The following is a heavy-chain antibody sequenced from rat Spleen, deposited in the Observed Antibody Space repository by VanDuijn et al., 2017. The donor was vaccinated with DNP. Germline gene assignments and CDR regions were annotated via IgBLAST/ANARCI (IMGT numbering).Heavy chain of an antibody. CDR1: GYPVTSSYK. CDR2: INSAGST. D-gene: IGHD1-12*02. CDR3: ASVGTYYYDWFAY. V-gene: IGHV3-3*01. Sequence: EVQLQESGPGLVKPSQSLSLTCSVTGYPVTSSYKWNWIRKFPGNKLEWMGYINSAGSTHYNPSLKSRFSITRDTSKNQFFLHVNSVTAEDTATYYCASVGTYYYDWFAYWGQGTLVTVSS. J-gene: IGHJ3*01.